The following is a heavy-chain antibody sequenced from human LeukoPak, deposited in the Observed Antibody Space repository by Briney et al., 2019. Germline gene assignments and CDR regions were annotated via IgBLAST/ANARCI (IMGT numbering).Heavy chain of an antibody. CDR2: ISWNSGSI. Sequence: HSGRSLRLSCAASGFTFDDYAMHWVRQAPGKGLEWVSGISWNSGSIGYADSVKGRFTISRDNAKNSLYLQMNSLRAEGTALYYCAKGRDKYQLLSKNWFDPWGQGTLVTVSS. CDR1: GFTFDDYA. V-gene: IGHV3-9*01. CDR3: AKGRDKYQLLSKNWFDP. J-gene: IGHJ5*02. D-gene: IGHD2-2*01.